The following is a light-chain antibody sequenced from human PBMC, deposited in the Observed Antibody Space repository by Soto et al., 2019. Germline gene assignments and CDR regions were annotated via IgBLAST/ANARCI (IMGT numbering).Light chain of an antibody. CDR3: QQVNSYPHT. CDR1: QGISSH. CDR2: AAS. Sequence: DIQLTQSPSFLSASVGDRVTITCRASQGISSHLAWYQQIPGKGPKLLIYAASTLLSGVPSRFSGSGSGTEVTLAISSLQPEDFATYYCQQVNSYPHTFGQGTKLEI. J-gene: IGKJ2*01. V-gene: IGKV1-9*01.